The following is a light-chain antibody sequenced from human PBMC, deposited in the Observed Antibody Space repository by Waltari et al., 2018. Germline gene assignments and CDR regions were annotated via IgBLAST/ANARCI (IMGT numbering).Light chain of an antibody. Sequence: SYDLTQPLSVSVALGQTARISCGGQNLGGKNVQWYQQKAGQAPLLVIYRDKTRPSRIPERFSGSNSENTATLTISRAQAADEADYYCQVWDSGTAVFGGGTQLTVL. CDR1: NLGGKN. CDR3: QVWDSGTAV. V-gene: IGLV3-9*01. J-gene: IGLJ7*01. CDR2: RDK.